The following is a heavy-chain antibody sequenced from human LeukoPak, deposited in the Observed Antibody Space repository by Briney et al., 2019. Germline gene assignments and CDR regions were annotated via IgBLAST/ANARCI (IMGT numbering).Heavy chain of an antibody. J-gene: IGHJ3*02. CDR3: ARGLERLDSNNNLSFAFDI. Sequence: ASVKVSCKASGYTFTDYYMHWVRQAPGQGLEWMGIINTSGGHTNYAQKFQGRVSMTRDTSTGTLYMDLSSLRFEDTAVYYCARGLERLDSNNNLSFAFDIWGQGTMVTVS. V-gene: IGHV1-46*01. CDR1: GYTFTDYY. D-gene: IGHD4-11*01. CDR2: INTSGGHT.